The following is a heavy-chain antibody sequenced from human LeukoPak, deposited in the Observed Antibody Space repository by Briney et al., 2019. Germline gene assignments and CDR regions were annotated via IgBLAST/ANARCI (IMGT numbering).Heavy chain of an antibody. J-gene: IGHJ4*02. V-gene: IGHV4-34*01. CDR2: FNLGGGT. D-gene: IGHD6-13*01. CDR1: GGSFGHYY. Sequence: SETLSLTCAVDGGSFGHYYWSWIRQPPGRGLEWIGEFNLGGGTNYNPSLRSRLTISVDTSKNQFSLKLSSVTAADTAVYYCARTKQLDYWGQGTLVTVSS. CDR3: ARTKQLDY.